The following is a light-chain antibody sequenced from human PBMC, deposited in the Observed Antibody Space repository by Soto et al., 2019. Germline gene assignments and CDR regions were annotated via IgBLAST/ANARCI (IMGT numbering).Light chain of an antibody. V-gene: IGKV1-13*02. CDR3: QQFNSDLFT. Sequence: AIQLTQSPSSLSASIGDRVTITCRASQDINSALAWYQQKPGKAPNLLIYDASSLESGVPSRFSGSGSGTDFTPTISSLQPEDFATYYCQQFNSDLFTFGPGTKVDVK. J-gene: IGKJ3*01. CDR2: DAS. CDR1: QDINSA.